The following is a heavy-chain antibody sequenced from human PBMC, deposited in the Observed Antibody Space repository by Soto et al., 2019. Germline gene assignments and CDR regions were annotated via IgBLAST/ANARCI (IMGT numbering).Heavy chain of an antibody. CDR3: ARDQEPSTLYYDYYYMDV. Sequence: AATKFSFKASGYTFTCYYIDFVRQAPGQGLEWMGIINPSGGSTSYAQKFQGRVTMTRDTSTSTVYMEVSGLRSEDTAVYFCARDQEPSTLYYDYYYMDVWGKGTTVTVSS. J-gene: IGHJ6*03. CDR2: INPSGGST. CDR1: GYTFTCYY. V-gene: IGHV1-46*03.